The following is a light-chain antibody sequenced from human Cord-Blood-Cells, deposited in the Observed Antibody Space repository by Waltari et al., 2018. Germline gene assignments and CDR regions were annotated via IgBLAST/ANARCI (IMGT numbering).Light chain of an antibody. CDR1: QGISSY. V-gene: IGKV1D-8*01. J-gene: IGKJ1*01. CDR2: AAS. CDR3: QQYYSVPWT. Sequence: VVWLTHSPSFPSASTGDRVTISCRMSQGISSYFAWYQQQPAKAPELLIYAASTLQSGGPSRFSGSGSGTDFTLTISCLQSEDCATYYCQQYYSVPWTFGQGTKVEIK.